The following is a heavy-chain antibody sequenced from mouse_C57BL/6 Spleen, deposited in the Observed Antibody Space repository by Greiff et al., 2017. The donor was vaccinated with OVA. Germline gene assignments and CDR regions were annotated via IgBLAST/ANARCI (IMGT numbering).Heavy chain of an antibody. CDR2: IDPSDSYT. CDR1: GYTFTSYW. J-gene: IGHJ3*01. CDR3: ARLGNPFAY. Sequence: VQLQQPGAELVKPGASVKLSCKASGYTFTSYWMQWVKQRPGQGLEWIGEIDPSDSYTNYNQKFKGKATLTVDTSSSTAYMQLSSLTSEDSAVYYCARLGNPFAYWGQGTLVTVSA. V-gene: IGHV1-50*01. D-gene: IGHD2-1*01.